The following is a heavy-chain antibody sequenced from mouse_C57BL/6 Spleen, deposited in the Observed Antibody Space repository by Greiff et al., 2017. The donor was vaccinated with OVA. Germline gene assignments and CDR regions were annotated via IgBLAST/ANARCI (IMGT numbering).Heavy chain of an antibody. CDR2: INYDGSST. CDR1: GFTFSDYY. Sequence: EVQVVESEGGLVQPGSSMKLSCTASGFTFSDYYMAWVRQVPEKGLEWVAHINYDGSSTYYLDSLKSRFIISRDKSKNILYLQMSSLKSEDTATYYCARDGYYGSSPFDYWGQGTTRTVSS. J-gene: IGHJ2*01. V-gene: IGHV5-16*01. CDR3: ARDGYYGSSPFDY. D-gene: IGHD1-1*01.